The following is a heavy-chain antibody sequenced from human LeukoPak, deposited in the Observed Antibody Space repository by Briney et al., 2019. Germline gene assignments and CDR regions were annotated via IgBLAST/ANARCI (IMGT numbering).Heavy chain of an antibody. V-gene: IGHV1-2*02. D-gene: IGHD3-10*01. J-gene: IGHJ6*02. CDR2: INPNSGGT. Sequence: ASVKVSCKASGYTFTGYYMHWVRQAPGQGLEWMGWINPNSGGTNYAQKFQGRVTMTRDTSISTAYLELSRLRSDDTAVYYCARSASMVRGVIIPSSYYYYGMDVWGQGTTVTVSS. CDR3: ARSASMVRGVIIPSSYYYYGMDV. CDR1: GYTFTGYY.